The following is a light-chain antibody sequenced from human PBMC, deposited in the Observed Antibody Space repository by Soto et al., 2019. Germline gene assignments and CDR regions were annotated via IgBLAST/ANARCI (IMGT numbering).Light chain of an antibody. Sequence: QSVLTQPPSASGSPGQSVTISCTGTSSDVGAYNFVSWFQQHPGKAPKLMIYDVSKRPSGVPDRFSGSKSDNTASLTVYGLLVEDGGDSSCFSYARSEIRVLGGGTQLTV. J-gene: IGLJ3*02. V-gene: IGLV2-8*01. CDR3: FSYARSEIRV. CDR1: SSDVGAYNF. CDR2: DVS.